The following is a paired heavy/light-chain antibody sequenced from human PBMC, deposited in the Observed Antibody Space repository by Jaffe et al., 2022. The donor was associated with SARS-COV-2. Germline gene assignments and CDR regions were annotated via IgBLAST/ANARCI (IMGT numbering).Heavy chain of an antibody. V-gene: IGHV3-23*04. Sequence: VHLVESGGGLVQPGESLRVSCVASGFSFSSYVMSWVRQAPGKGLEWVSVISGHGRGTYYGDSVKGRFTISRDNSKNTLYLQMDSLRAEDTAVYFCTKGGTSFRDESDYWGQGTLVTVSS. CDR2: ISGHGRGT. CDR1: GFSFSSYV. CDR3: TKGGTSFRDESDY. J-gene: IGHJ4*02. D-gene: IGHD1-1*01.
Light chain of an antibody. J-gene: IGLJ1*01. Sequence: SDVLDQPLSVSVAPGETARITCGGNNIGTKSVHWYQQKPGQAPVVVIYYDRDRPSGIPERFSGSKSGDTATLTISRVEAGDEADYYCQVWDSNSDRYVFGSGTKVTVL. CDR2: YDR. CDR1: NIGTKS. CDR3: QVWDSNSDRYV. V-gene: IGLV3-21*04.